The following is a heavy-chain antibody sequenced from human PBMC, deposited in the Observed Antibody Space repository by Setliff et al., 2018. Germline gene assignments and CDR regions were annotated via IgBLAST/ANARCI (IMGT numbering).Heavy chain of an antibody. V-gene: IGHV3-48*01. D-gene: IGHD3-3*01. J-gene: IGHJ4*02. CDR2: ISSSSSTI. CDR3: ARAAIAIFGVVTPFDY. Sequence: GGPLRLSCAASGFTFSSYEMNWVRQAPGKGLEWVSYISSSSSTIYYADSVKGRFTISRDNAKNSLYLQMNSLRAEDTAVYYCARAAIAIFGVVTPFDYWGQGTLVTVSS. CDR1: GFTFSSYE.